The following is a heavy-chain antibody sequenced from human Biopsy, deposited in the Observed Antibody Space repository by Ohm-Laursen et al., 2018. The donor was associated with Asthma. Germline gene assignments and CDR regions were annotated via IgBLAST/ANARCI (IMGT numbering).Heavy chain of an antibody. J-gene: IGHJ4*02. D-gene: IGHD4-17*01. CDR1: GYSLTDLS. Sequence: VASVKVSCKISGYSLTDLSMHWVRQAPGQGLEWMGGPARAEGGTVNARRFQGRVTMTEDTSTDTAYMELSSLSSDDTAVYYCASDFPKDYVRYNFQFWGQGTLVTVSS. CDR3: ASDFPKDYVRYNFQF. V-gene: IGHV1-24*01. CDR2: PARAEGGT.